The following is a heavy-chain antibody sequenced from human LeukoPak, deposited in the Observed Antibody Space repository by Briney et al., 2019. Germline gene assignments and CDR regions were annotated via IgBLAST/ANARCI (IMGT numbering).Heavy chain of an antibody. Sequence: PGGSLRLSCAASGFTFSSYAMSWVRQAPGKGLEWVSAISGSGGSTYYADPVKGRFTISRDNSKNTLYLQMNSLRAEDTAVYYCAKDRRRGAVTRIAGGFFDYWGQGTLVTVSS. CDR2: ISGSGGST. CDR1: GFTFSSYA. CDR3: AKDRRRGAVTRIAGGFFDY. J-gene: IGHJ4*02. V-gene: IGHV3-23*01. D-gene: IGHD2-21*01.